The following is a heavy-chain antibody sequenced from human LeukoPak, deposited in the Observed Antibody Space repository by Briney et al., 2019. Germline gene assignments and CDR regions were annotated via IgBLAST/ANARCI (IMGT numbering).Heavy chain of an antibody. J-gene: IGHJ2*01. V-gene: IGHV5-51*01. Sequence: GESLKISCKGSGYSFTSYWIGWVRQMPGGGLEWMGIIHPGDSDTRYSPSFQGLVTISVDKSISTAYLQWSSLKASDTAMYYCARCSGSYYSPNRGFWYFDLWGRGTLVTVSS. CDR2: IHPGDSDT. CDR1: GYSFTSYW. D-gene: IGHD3-10*02. CDR3: ARCSGSYYSPNRGFWYFDL.